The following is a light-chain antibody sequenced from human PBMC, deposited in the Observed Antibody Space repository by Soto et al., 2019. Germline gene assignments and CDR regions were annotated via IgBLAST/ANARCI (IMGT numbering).Light chain of an antibody. CDR2: SAS. CDR1: QDIIYY. Sequence: DIRMTQSPSSLSAFVGDTVTITCRASQDIIYYLAWYQQKPGKIPKLLIHSASTLQTGVQSRFSGTGSGTVFTLTINNLQPEDVATYYCQQYHSAPNTFGQGSRLEIK. V-gene: IGKV1-27*01. J-gene: IGKJ2*01. CDR3: QQYHSAPNT.